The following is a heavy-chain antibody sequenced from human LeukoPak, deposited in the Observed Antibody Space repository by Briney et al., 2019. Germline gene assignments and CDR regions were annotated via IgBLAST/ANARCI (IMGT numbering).Heavy chain of an antibody. CDR1: GFALSTYE. J-gene: IGHJ4*02. CDR2: ITISGHTK. Sequence: GGSLRLSCAASGFALSTYEMNWVRQAPGKGLELIADITISGHTKNYADSVKGRFSISRDNARTSLYLQMHSLRAEDTAVYYCAKKYYYDSSGYYRENDYWGQGTLVTVSS. CDR3: AKKYYYDSSGYYRENDY. V-gene: IGHV3-48*03. D-gene: IGHD3-22*01.